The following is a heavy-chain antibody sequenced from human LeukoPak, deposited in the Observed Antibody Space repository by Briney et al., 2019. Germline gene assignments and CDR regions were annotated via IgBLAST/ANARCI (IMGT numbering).Heavy chain of an antibody. V-gene: IGHV4-34*01. J-gene: IGHJ4*02. D-gene: IGHD3-22*01. CDR2: INHSGST. Sequence: PSETLSLTCAVYGGSFSGYYWSWIRQPPGKGLEWIGEINHSGSTNYNPSLKSRVTISVDTSKNQFSLKLSSVTAADTAVYYCARVYMSSYYYPTRGQFGYWGQGTLVTVSS. CDR1: GGSFSGYY. CDR3: ARVYMSSYYYPTRGQFGY.